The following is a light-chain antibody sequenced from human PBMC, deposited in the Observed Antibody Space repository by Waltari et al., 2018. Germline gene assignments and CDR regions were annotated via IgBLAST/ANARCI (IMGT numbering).Light chain of an antibody. Sequence: QSALTQPRSVSGSPGQSVTISCTGTSRDVGGYNYVSWYQQHPGKAPKPMIYDVSKRPSGVPDRFSGSKSGNTASLTISGLQAEDDADYYCCSYAGSYVVFGGGTKLTVL. CDR2: DVS. J-gene: IGLJ2*01. CDR3: CSYAGSYVV. V-gene: IGLV2-11*01. CDR1: SRDVGGYNY.